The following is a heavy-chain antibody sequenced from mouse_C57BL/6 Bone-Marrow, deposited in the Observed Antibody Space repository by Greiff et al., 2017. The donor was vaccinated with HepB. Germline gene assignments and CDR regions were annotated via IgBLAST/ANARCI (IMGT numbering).Heavy chain of an antibody. CDR2: IYPGDGDT. V-gene: IGHV1-82*01. J-gene: IGHJ4*01. Sequence: QVQLKESGPELVKPGASVKISCKASGYAFSSSWMNWVKQRPGKGLEWIGRIYPGDGDTNYNGKFKGKATLTADKSSSTAYMQLSSLTSEDSAVYFCARWRGAMDYWGQGTSVTVSS. CDR3: ARWRGAMDY. CDR1: GYAFSSSW.